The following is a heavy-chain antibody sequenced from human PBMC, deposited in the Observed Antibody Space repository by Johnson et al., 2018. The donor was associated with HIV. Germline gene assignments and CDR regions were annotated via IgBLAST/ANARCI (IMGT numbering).Heavy chain of an antibody. CDR3: AKGPYSSSWYGVAFDI. CDR1: GFSFGDYW. D-gene: IGHD6-13*01. CDR2: IKEDGSEK. V-gene: IGHV3-7*02. Sequence: VQLMESGGGLVQPGGSLRLSCAASGFSFGDYWMTWVRQAPGKGLEWVANIKEDGSEKYYVDSVKGRFTISRDNSKNTLYLQMNSLRAEDTAVYYCAKGPYSSSWYGVAFDIWGQGTMVTVSS. J-gene: IGHJ3*02.